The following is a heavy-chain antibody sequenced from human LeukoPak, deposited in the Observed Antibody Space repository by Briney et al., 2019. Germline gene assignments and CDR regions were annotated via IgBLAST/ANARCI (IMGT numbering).Heavy chain of an antibody. V-gene: IGHV4-39*01. CDR3: ASPSWV. D-gene: IGHD3-16*01. J-gene: IGHJ4*02. Sequence: SETLSLTCTVSGGSISSSRSYWGWIRQPPGKGLEWIGSIHYTETTHHNPSLKSRVTISLDTFKNQFSLKLSFVTASDTAVYYCASPSWVWGQGTLVTVSS. CDR2: IHYTETT. CDR1: GGSISSSRSY.